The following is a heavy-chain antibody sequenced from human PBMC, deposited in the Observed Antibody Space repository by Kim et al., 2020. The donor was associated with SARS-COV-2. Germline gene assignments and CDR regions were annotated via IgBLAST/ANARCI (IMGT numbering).Heavy chain of an antibody. Sequence: SYADSVKGRFTISRDNAKNTLYLQMNSLRAEDTAVYYCARTAPWTRAFDIWGQGTMVTVSS. J-gene: IGHJ3*02. V-gene: IGHV3-74*01. CDR3: ARTAPWTRAFDI. D-gene: IGHD2-21*02.